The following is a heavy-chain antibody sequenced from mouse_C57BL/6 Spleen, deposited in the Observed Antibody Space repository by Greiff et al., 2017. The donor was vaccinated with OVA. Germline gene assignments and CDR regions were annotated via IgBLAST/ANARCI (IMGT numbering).Heavy chain of an antibody. D-gene: IGHD2-5*01. CDR1: GYTFTDYN. Sequence: EVQLQESGPELVKPGASVKIPCKASGYTFTDYNMDWVKQSHGKSLEWIGDINPNNGGTIYNQKFKGKATLTVDKSSSTAYMELRSLTSEDTAVYYCARYAYYSNYEYFDVWGTGTTVTVSS. CDR3: ARYAYYSNYEYFDV. J-gene: IGHJ1*03. V-gene: IGHV1-18*01. CDR2: INPNNGGT.